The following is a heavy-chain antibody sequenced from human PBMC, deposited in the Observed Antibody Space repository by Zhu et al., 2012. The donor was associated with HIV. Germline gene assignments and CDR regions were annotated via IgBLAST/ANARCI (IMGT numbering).Heavy chain of an antibody. CDR1: GYSISSGYY. D-gene: IGHD1-26*01. Sequence: QVQLQESGPGLVKPSETLSLTCSVSGYSISSGYYWGWIRQPPGKGLEWLGSIYHSGSTYYNPSLKSRVTISVDTSKNQFSLKLSSVTAADTAVYYCARGTAVVGDSPGTPLAYWGQGTLVTVSS. CDR2: IYHSGST. J-gene: IGHJ4*02. CDR3: ARGTAVVGDSPGTPLAY. V-gene: IGHV4-38-2*02.